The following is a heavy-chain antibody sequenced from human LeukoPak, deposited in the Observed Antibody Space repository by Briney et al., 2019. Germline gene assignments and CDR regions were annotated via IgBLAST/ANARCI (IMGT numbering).Heavy chain of an antibody. D-gene: IGHD1-26*01. CDR1: GFTFSSYW. Sequence: PGGSLRLSCAASGFTFSSYWMLWVRHAPGKGLVWVSRIHSDGISTTYADSVKGRFTISRDNAKNTLYLQMNSLRAEDTAVYYCARPRGAYIVGATYALRHWGQGTLVTVSS. CDR3: ARPRGAYIVGATYALRH. V-gene: IGHV3-74*01. J-gene: IGHJ4*02. CDR2: IHSDGIST.